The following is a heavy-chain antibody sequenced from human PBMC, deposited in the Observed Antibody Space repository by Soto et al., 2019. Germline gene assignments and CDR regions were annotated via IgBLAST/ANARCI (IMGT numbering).Heavy chain of an antibody. Sequence: GESLKISCKGSGYSFTSYWIGWVHQMPGKGLEWMGIIFPGDSDTRYSPSFQGQVTISADKSISTAYVQWRSLKASDTAMYYCARGLIGTRRGLFDYWGQGTLVTVSS. CDR1: GYSFTSYW. CDR2: IFPGDSDT. D-gene: IGHD1-7*01. CDR3: ARGLIGTRRGLFDY. J-gene: IGHJ4*02. V-gene: IGHV5-51*07.